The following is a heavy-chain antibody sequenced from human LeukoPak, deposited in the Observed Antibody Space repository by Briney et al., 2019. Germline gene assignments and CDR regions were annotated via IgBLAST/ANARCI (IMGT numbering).Heavy chain of an antibody. D-gene: IGHD1-26*01. CDR1: GYTLTELS. V-gene: IGHV1-24*01. Sequence: GASVKVSCKVSGYTLTELSMHWVRQAPGKGLEWMGGSDPEDGETIYAQKFQGRVTMTEDTSTDTAYMELSSLRSEDTAVYYCATAPLGSYVYYFDYWGQGTLVTVSS. J-gene: IGHJ4*02. CDR3: ATAPLGSYVYYFDY. CDR2: SDPEDGET.